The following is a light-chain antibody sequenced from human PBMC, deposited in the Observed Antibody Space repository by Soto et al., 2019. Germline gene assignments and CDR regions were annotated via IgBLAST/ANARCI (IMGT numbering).Light chain of an antibody. Sequence: EIVLTQSPATLSLSPGERATLSCRASQSVSSYLAWYQQKPGQAPRLLIYDASNRATGIPARFSGSWSGTDFTLTISSLEPEDFALYYCQQRSNWPWTFGQGTDVEIK. CDR1: QSVSSY. J-gene: IGKJ1*01. V-gene: IGKV3-11*01. CDR2: DAS. CDR3: QQRSNWPWT.